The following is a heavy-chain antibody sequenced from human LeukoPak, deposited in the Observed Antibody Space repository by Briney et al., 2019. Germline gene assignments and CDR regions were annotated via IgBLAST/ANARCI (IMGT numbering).Heavy chain of an antibody. D-gene: IGHD1-7*01. CDR2: ISSSGSTI. CDR3: ARDPPDYNWNYHDAFDI. J-gene: IGHJ3*02. Sequence: GGPLRLSCAASGFTFSDYYMSWIRQAPGKGLEWVSYISSSGSTIYYADSVKGRFTISRDNAKNSLYLQMNSLRAEDTAVYYCARDPPDYNWNYHDAFDIWGQGTMVTVSS. V-gene: IGHV3-11*04. CDR1: GFTFSDYY.